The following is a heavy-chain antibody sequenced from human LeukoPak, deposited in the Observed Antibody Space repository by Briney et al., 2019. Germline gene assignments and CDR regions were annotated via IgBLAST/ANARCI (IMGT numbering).Heavy chain of an antibody. J-gene: IGHJ5*02. CDR2: INHSGST. Sequence: SETLSLTCAVYGGSFSGYYWSWIRQPPGKGLEWIGEINHSGSTNYNPSLKSRVTISVDTSKNQFSLKLSSVTAADTAVYYCAGGRYYDFWSGYGSDWFGPWGQGTLVTVSS. D-gene: IGHD3-3*01. CDR1: GGSFSGYY. V-gene: IGHV4-34*01. CDR3: AGGRYYDFWSGYGSDWFGP.